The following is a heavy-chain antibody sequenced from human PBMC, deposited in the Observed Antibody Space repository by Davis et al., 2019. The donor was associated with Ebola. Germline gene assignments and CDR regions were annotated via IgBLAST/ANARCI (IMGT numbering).Heavy chain of an antibody. V-gene: IGHV3-21*01. D-gene: IGHD6-19*01. CDR1: GFTFSTYS. CDR3: AREPIAVAGYYFDY. J-gene: IGHJ4*02. Sequence: GGSLRLSCAASGFTFSTYSMSWVRQAPGKGLEWVSSISSDSDYIYYADSAKGRFTISRDNAKNSLYLQMNSLRAEDTAVYYCAREPIAVAGYYFDYWGQGTLVTVSS. CDR2: ISSDSDYI.